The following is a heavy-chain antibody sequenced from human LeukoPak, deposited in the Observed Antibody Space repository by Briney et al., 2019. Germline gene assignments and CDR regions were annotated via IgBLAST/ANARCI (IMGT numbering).Heavy chain of an antibody. CDR3: ARGPSGYHNT. Sequence: GGSLRLSCAASGFTFSTYEMNWVRQAPGKGLEWVSYIHNSGSTIYYADSVKGRFTISRDNVKNSLYLQMNSLRAGDTAVYYCARGPSGYHNTGGQGTLVTVSS. CDR2: IHNSGSTI. J-gene: IGHJ4*02. V-gene: IGHV3-48*03. D-gene: IGHD5-12*01. CDR1: GFTFSTYE.